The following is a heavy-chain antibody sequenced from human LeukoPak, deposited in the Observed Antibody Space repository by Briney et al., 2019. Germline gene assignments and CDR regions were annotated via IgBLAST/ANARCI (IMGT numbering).Heavy chain of an antibody. V-gene: IGHV4-4*07. J-gene: IGHJ6*03. CDR1: GGSITSYY. CDR3: ARDGAGTYYYYYMDV. D-gene: IGHD1/OR15-1a*01. Sequence: SETLSLTCTVSGGSITSYYWSWIRQSAGKGLEWIGRIYITGSTTYNPSLKSRVTMSLDTSKNQFSLKLSSVTAADTAVYYCARDGAGTYYYYYMDVWGKGTTVTVSS. CDR2: IYITGST.